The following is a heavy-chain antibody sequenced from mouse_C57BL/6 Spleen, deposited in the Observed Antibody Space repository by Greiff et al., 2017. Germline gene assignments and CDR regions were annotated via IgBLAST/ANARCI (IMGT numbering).Heavy chain of an antibody. CDR1: GYTFTDYY. D-gene: IGHD2-4*01. Sequence: VQLQQSGPELVKPGASVKISCKASGYTFTDYYMNWVKQSHGKSLEWIGDINPNNGGTSYNQKFKGKATLTVDKSSSTAYMELRSLTSEDSAVYYCARWGDYDEKGFAYWGQGTLVTVSA. V-gene: IGHV1-26*01. J-gene: IGHJ3*01. CDR3: ARWGDYDEKGFAY. CDR2: INPNNGGT.